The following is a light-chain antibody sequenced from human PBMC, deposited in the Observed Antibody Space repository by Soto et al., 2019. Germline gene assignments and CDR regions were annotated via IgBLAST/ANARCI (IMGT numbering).Light chain of an antibody. V-gene: IGLV3-21*02. CDR1: DIGSKS. CDR3: QVWDSGSDHYV. J-gene: IGLJ1*01. CDR2: DDF. Sequence: SYELAQPPSVSVAPGQTAKISCGGDDIGSKSVHWYRQRPGQAPVLVVFDDFDRPSAIPERFSGSNSGNTATLTISRVEAGDEADYYWQVWDSGSDHYVFGTGTKLTVL.